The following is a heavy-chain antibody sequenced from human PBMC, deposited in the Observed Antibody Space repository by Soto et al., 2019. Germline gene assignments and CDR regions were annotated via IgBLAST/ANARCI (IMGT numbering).Heavy chain of an antibody. J-gene: IGHJ3*02. D-gene: IGHD3-10*01. Sequence: LRLSCAASGFTFSSYGMHWVRQAPGKGLEWVAVIWYDGSNKYYADSVKGRFTISRDNSKNTLYLQMNSLRAEDKTVYYYSRVKTPVRRVISGTEAFDIWGQGTMVTVSS. CDR1: GFTFSSYG. CDR2: IWYDGSNK. V-gene: IGHV3-33*01. CDR3: SRVKTPVRRVISGTEAFDI.